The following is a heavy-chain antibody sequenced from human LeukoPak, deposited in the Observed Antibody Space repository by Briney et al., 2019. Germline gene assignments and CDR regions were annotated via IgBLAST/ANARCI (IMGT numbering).Heavy chain of an antibody. CDR3: AKEAWLRQIDY. Sequence: GGSLRLSCAASGFTFDDYAMHWVRQAPGKGLEWVSGISWNSGSIGYADSVKGQFTISRDNAKNSLYLQMNSLRAEDTAVYYCAKEAWLRQIDYWGQGTLVTVSS. CDR1: GFTFDDYA. CDR2: ISWNSGSI. D-gene: IGHD5-12*01. J-gene: IGHJ4*02. V-gene: IGHV3-9*01.